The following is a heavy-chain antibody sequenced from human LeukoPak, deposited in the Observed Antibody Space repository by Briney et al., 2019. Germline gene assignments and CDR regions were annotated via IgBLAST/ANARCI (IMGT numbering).Heavy chain of an antibody. CDR1: GFTFSSYE. D-gene: IGHD3-9*01. CDR2: ISSSGSTI. Sequence: PGGSLRLSCAASGFTFSSYEMNWVRQAPGKGLEWVSYISSSGSTIRYIDSVKGRFTISRDNAKNSLYLQMNSLRAEDTAVYYCARDDILTGYPTPFDYWGQGTLVTVSS. CDR3: ARDDILTGYPTPFDY. J-gene: IGHJ4*02. V-gene: IGHV3-48*03.